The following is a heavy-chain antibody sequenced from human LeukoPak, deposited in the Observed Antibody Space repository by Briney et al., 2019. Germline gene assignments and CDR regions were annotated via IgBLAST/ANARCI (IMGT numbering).Heavy chain of an antibody. CDR3: ARDGPVLRFLEWLSSTTYYGMDV. V-gene: IGHV1-18*01. CDR2: ISAYNGNT. J-gene: IGHJ6*02. D-gene: IGHD3-3*01. Sequence: ASVKVSCKASGYTFTSYGISWVRQAPGQGLEWMGWISAYNGNTNYAQKLLGRVTMTTDTSTSTAYMELRSLRSDDTAVYYCARDGPVLRFLEWLSSTTYYGMDVWGQGTTVTVSS. CDR1: GYTFTSYG.